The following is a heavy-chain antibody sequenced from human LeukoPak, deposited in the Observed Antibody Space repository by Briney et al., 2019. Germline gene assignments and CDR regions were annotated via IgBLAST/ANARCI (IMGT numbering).Heavy chain of an antibody. CDR2: ISSSGSTI. D-gene: IGHD3-22*01. CDR3: ARDRRGQYDSSGYHTFDY. Sequence: GGSLRLSCAASGFTFSSYEMNWVRQAPGKGLEWVSYISSSGSTIYYADSVKGRFTISRDNAKNSLYLQMNSLRAEDTAVYYCARDRRGQYDSSGYHTFDYWGQGTLVTVSS. CDR1: GFTFSSYE. J-gene: IGHJ4*02. V-gene: IGHV3-48*03.